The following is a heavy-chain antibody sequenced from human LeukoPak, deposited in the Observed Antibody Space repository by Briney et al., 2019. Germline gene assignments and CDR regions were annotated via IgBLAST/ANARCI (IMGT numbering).Heavy chain of an antibody. CDR3: AREKYCSSTSCHIPFDY. J-gene: IGHJ4*02. V-gene: IGHV1-3*01. D-gene: IGHD2-2*02. CDR2: INAGNGNT. CDR1: GYTFTSYA. Sequence: ASVKVSCKASGYTFTSYAMHWVRQAPGQRLEWMGWINAGNGNTKYSQKFQGRVTITRDTSASTAYVELSSLRSEDTAVYYCAREKYCSSTSCHIPFDYWGQGTLVTVSS.